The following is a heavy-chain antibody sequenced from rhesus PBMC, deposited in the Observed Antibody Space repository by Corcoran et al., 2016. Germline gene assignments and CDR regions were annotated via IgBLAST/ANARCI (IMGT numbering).Heavy chain of an antibody. V-gene: IGHV4-127*01. CDR1: GYSISSGYG. Sequence: QVQLQESGPGLVKPSETLSLTCAVSGYSISSGYGWNWIRLPPGKGLEWIGFIGGSSGSPTSNPALKSRVTVAKDASENQFSLKLSSVTAADTAVYYCARRIWGSGWAIDYWGQGVLVTVSS. CDR3: ARRIWGSGWAIDY. D-gene: IGHD6-31*01. J-gene: IGHJ4*01. CDR2: IGGSSGSP.